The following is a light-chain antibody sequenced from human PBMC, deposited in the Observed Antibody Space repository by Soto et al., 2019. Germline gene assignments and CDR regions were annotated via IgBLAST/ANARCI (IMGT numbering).Light chain of an antibody. J-gene: IGLJ3*02. CDR1: SSDVGSYNL. CDR3: CSYAGSTTWV. Sequence: QSLLTQPASVSGSPGQSITISCTGTSSDVGSYNLVSWYQHHPGKAPKLMIYEGSKRPSGVSNRFFGSKSGNTASLTISGLQAEDEADYFCCSYAGSTTWVFGGGTQLTVL. CDR2: EGS. V-gene: IGLV2-23*01.